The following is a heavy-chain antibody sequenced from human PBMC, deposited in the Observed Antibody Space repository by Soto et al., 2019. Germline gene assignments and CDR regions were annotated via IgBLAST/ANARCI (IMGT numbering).Heavy chain of an antibody. J-gene: IGHJ4*02. V-gene: IGHV1-46*01. D-gene: IGHD1-26*01. CDR3: ARDLRAGGDY. CDR1: GYTLSDAT. CDR2: INPRADST. Sequence: QVQLVQSGAEVKKPGASVKVSCKASGYTLSDATINWVRQAPGQGPEWMGIINPRADSTNYAQKFQGRVTLTRDTSTSTVYMELSSLRSEDTAVYYCARDLRAGGDYWGQGTLVTVSS.